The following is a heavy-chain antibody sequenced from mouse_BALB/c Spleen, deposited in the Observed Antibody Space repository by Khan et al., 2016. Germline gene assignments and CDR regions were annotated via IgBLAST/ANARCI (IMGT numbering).Heavy chain of an antibody. V-gene: IGHV1-77*01. CDR3: ARSYYGDVAMDY. Sequence: QVQLQQSGTELPRPGASVKLSCKASGYTFTDYYLHWVMQRTGQGLEWIGEIFPGSGSTYYNEKFKGKASLTADTSSSTAYMQLSSLTSEDSAVYFCARSYYGDVAMDYWGHGASVTVSS. D-gene: IGHD1-2*01. CDR1: GYTFTDYY. CDR2: IFPGSGST. J-gene: IGHJ4*01.